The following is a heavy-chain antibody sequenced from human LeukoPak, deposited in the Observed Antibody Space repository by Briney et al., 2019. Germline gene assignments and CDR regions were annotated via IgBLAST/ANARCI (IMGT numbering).Heavy chain of an antibody. J-gene: IGHJ4*02. D-gene: IGHD1-26*01. Sequence: GGSLRLSCAASGFTFSSYAMSWVRQAPGKGLVWVSRINSDGSSTSYADSVKGRFTISRDNSKNTLYLQMNSLRAEDTAVYYCARWQIRLSGSYDLDYWGQGTLVTVSS. CDR3: ARWQIRLSGSYDLDY. V-gene: IGHV3-74*01. CDR2: INSDGSST. CDR1: GFTFSSYA.